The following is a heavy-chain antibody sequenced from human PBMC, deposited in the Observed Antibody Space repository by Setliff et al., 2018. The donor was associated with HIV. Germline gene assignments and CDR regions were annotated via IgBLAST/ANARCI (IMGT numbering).Heavy chain of an antibody. J-gene: IGHJ6*03. CDR2: IYYSGST. CDR3: ARDSANGKTANLNYLDV. D-gene: IGHD2-8*01. CDR1: GGSISSGDYH. V-gene: IGHV4-31*03. Sequence: SETLSLTCTVSGGSISSGDYHWSWIRQHPVKGLEWIGYIYYSGSTYYNPSLQSRVRISVDTSKNQFSLRLNSVTAADTAVYYCARDSANGKTANLNYLDVWGKGTTVTVSS.